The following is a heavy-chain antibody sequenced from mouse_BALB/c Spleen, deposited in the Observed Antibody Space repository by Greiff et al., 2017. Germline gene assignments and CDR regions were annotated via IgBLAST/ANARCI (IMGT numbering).Heavy chain of an antibody. V-gene: IGHV2-9*02. CDR3: ARGGYDNAMDY. CDR1: GFSLTSYG. Sequence: QVHVKQSGPGLVAPSQSLSITCTVSGFSLTSYGVHWVRQPPGKGLEWLGVIWAGGSTNYNSALMSRLSISKDNSKSQVFLKMNSLQTDDTAMYYCARGGYDNAMDYWGQGTSVTVSS. D-gene: IGHD2-2*01. CDR2: IWAGGST. J-gene: IGHJ4*01.